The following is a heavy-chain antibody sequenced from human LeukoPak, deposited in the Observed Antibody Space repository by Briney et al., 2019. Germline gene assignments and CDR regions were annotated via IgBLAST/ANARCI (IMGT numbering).Heavy chain of an antibody. J-gene: IGHJ3*02. CDR3: ARASKGDIRFRAFFDI. D-gene: IGHD3-3*01. Sequence: GGSLRLSCAASGFAFSSYAMSWVRQAPGKGLEWVSSISSSSSYIYYADSVKGRFTISRDNAKNSLYLQMNSLRAEDTAVYYCARASKGDIRFRAFFDIWGQGTMVTVSS. CDR1: GFAFSSYA. V-gene: IGHV3-21*01. CDR2: ISSSSSYI.